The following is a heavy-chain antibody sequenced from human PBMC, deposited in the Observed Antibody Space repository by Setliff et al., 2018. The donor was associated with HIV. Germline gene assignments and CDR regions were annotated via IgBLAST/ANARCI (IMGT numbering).Heavy chain of an antibody. Sequence: PGGSLRLSCAASGFTFNNYAMSWVRQAPGKGLEWVSAISGSTGSTYYADSVKGRFTMTRDNSKKTLYLEMNNLRAEDTAVYYCARVSEPSLVRGVTPDYWGQGTLVTVSS. CDR2: ISGSTGST. D-gene: IGHD3-10*01. J-gene: IGHJ4*02. CDR3: ARVSEPSLVRGVTPDY. CDR1: GFTFNNYA. V-gene: IGHV3-23*01.